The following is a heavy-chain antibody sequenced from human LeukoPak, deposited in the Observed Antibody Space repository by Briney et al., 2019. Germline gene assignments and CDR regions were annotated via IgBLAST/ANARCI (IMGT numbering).Heavy chain of an antibody. Sequence: ASVKVSCKVSGYSLTELSMHWVRQTLGKGLEWMGAFDPGDGETIYAQKFQGRVTLTEDTSTDTAYMELTSLRAEDTALYYCATFVPYSDSSDFYIHAFHVWGRGTMVTVSS. V-gene: IGHV1-24*01. D-gene: IGHD3-22*01. J-gene: IGHJ3*01. CDR3: ATFVPYSDSSDFYIHAFHV. CDR1: GYSLTELS. CDR2: FDPGDGET.